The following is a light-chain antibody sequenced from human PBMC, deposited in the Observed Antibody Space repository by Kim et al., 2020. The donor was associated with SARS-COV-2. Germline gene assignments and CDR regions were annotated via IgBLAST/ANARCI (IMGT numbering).Light chain of an antibody. V-gene: IGLV1-51*01. CDR2: DHH. J-gene: IGLJ2*01. CDR1: SSNMGNNY. CDR3: GTWDSSLSAVV. Sequence: GQKVTISCSGSSSNMGNNYVSWYQQLPGTAPKLLIYDHHVRPSGIPDRFSGSRSGTSATLAITGLQTGDEADYYCGTWDSSLSAVVFGGGTQLTVL.